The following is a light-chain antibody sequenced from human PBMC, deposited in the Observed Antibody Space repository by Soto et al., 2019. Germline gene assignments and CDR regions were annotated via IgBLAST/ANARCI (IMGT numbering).Light chain of an antibody. V-gene: IGKV2-28*01. CDR3: MQALQNPLT. J-gene: IGKJ4*01. CDR1: QSLLHSNGYNY. Sequence: DIVMTQSPLSLPVTPGEPASISCRSSQSLLHSNGYNYLVWYLQKPGQSPQLLIYLGSNRASGVPDRFSVSGSGTDFTLKISRVEAEDVGIYYCMQALQNPLTFGGGTKVEIK. CDR2: LGS.